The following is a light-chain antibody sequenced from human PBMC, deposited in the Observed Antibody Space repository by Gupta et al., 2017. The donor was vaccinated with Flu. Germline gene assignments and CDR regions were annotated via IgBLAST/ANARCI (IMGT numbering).Light chain of an antibody. J-gene: IGKJ4*02. CDR1: QSILYSFNNYNH. Sequence: SLGERATINCKSIQSILYSFNNYNHIAWSQQTSGQPPALLLYCASTRESRVPDRHSRSGSGADFTLTISILPAEDVAVYCCQRDDGTPPTFGDGTKVEIK. V-gene: IGKV4-1*01. CDR3: QRDDGTPPT. CDR2: CAS.